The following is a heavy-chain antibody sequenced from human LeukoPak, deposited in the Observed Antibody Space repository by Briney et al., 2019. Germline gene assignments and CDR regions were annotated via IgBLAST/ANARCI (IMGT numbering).Heavy chain of an antibody. J-gene: IGHJ4*02. CDR3: ASRGITMVRGVIHPFDY. CDR2: IYPGDSDT. V-gene: IGHV5-51*01. CDR1: GCSFTSYW. D-gene: IGHD3-10*01. Sequence: GESLKISCKCSGCSFTSYWIGWVRQMPGKGLEWMGIIYPGDSDTRYSPSFQGQVTISADKSISTAYLQWSSLKASDTAMYYCASRGITMVRGVIHPFDYWGQGTLVTVSS.